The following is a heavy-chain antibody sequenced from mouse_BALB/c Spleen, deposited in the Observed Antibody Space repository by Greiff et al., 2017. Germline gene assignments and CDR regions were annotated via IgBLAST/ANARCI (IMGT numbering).Heavy chain of an antibody. Sequence: VKLMESGPGLVAPSQSLSITCTVSGFSLTSYGVHWVRQPPGKGLEWLGVIWAGGSTNYNSALMSRLSISKDNSKSQVFLKMNSLQTDDTAMYYCARDREYYYGSSYYYAMDYWGQGTSVTVSS. J-gene: IGHJ4*01. CDR1: GFSLTSYG. D-gene: IGHD1-1*01. V-gene: IGHV2-9*02. CDR3: ARDREYYYGSSYYYAMDY. CDR2: IWAGGST.